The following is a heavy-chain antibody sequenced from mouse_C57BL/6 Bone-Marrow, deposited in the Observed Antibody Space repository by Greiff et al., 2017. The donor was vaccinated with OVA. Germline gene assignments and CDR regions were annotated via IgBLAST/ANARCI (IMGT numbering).Heavy chain of an antibody. Sequence: EVQRVESGGGLVQPGGSLSLSCAASGFTFTDYYMSWVRQPPGKALEWLGFIRNKANGYTTEYSASVKGRFTISRDNSQSILYLQMNALRAEDSATYYCASYYYGSSSYYFDYWGQGTTLTVSS. CDR2: IRNKANGYTT. CDR1: GFTFTDYY. CDR3: ASYYYGSSSYYFDY. D-gene: IGHD1-1*01. V-gene: IGHV7-3*01. J-gene: IGHJ2*01.